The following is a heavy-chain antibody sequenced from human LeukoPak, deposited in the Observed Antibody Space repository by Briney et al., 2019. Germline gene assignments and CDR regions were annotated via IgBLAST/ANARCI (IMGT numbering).Heavy chain of an antibody. D-gene: IGHD4-23*01. CDR2: IYYSGST. CDR1: GGSISSYY. CDR3: AREATVVTPSDY. V-gene: IGHV4-59*12. J-gene: IGHJ4*02. Sequence: PSETLSLTCTVSGGSISSYYWSWIRQPPGKGLEWIGYIYYSGSTNYNPSLKSRVTISVDTSKNQFSLKLSSVTAADTAVYYCAREATVVTPSDYWGQGTLVTVSS.